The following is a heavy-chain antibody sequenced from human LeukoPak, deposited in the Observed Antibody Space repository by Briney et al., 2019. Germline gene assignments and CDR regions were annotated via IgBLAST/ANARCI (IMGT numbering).Heavy chain of an antibody. J-gene: IGHJ4*02. Sequence: GGSLRLSCAASGFSFSSFSMNWVRQAPGKGLEWVSYISGGSSFTYYVDSVKGRFTISRDNAKNSLYLQMNSLRAEDTAVYYCAKSDYFDSWGQGTLVTVST. CDR2: ISGGSSFT. V-gene: IGHV3-21*01. CDR3: AKSDYFDS. CDR1: GFSFSSFS.